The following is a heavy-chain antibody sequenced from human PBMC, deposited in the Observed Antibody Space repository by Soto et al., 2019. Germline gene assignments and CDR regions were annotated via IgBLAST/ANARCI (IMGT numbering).Heavy chain of an antibody. J-gene: IGHJ6*02. CDR1: GFTVSSNY. V-gene: IGHV3-53*01. CDR3: ARAITDRAVAGDYYYYGMDV. Sequence: GGSLRLSCAASGFTVSSNYMSWVRQAPGKGLEWVSVIYSGGSTYYADSVKGRFTISRDNSKNTLYLQMNSLRAEDTAVYYCARAITDRAVAGDYYYYGMDVWGQGTTVTVSS. D-gene: IGHD6-19*01. CDR2: IYSGGST.